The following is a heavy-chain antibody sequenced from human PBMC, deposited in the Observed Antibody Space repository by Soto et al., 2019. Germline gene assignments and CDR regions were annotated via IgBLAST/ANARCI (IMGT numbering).Heavy chain of an antibody. CDR3: AKGPRPINTTLWFDY. CDR2: ISYDGSNK. J-gene: IGHJ4*02. CDR1: GFTFSSYA. Sequence: QVQLVESGGGVVQPGRSLRLSCAASGFTFSSYAMHWVRQAPGKGLEWVAVISYDGSNKYYADSVKGRFTISRDNSKNTLYLQMNSLRAEDTAVYYCAKGPRPINTTLWFDYWGQGTLVTVSS. D-gene: IGHD3-22*01. V-gene: IGHV3-30-3*01.